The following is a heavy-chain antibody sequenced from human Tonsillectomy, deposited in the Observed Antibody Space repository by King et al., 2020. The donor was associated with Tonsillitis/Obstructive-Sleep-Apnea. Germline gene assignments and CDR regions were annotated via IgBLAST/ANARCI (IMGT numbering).Heavy chain of an antibody. CDR3: ARGYYAFWSDILSFDY. Sequence: VQLQESGPGLVKPSETLSLTCTVSGGSISSYYWSWIRQPPGKGLEWIGYIYYSGSTHYNPSLKSRVTISVDTSKTQFSLKLRSVTAAGTAVYYCARGYYAFWSDILSFDYWGQGTLVTVSS. CDR2: IYYSGST. CDR1: GGSISSYY. D-gene: IGHD3-3*01. J-gene: IGHJ4*02. V-gene: IGHV4-59*01.